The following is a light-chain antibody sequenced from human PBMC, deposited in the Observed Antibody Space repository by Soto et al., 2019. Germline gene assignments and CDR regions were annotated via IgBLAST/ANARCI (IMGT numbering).Light chain of an antibody. CDR2: AAS. V-gene: IGKV1-6*01. CDR3: LQNYNYSLT. J-gene: IGKJ3*01. Sequence: AIQMTQSQSSLSASVGDRVNITCRASQDIRNDLGWYQQKPGKAPNLLIFAASRLQFGVPSRFSCSGSRTDFTLVVSRLQPEHFATYFCLQNYNYSLTFGPGTKVDI. CDR1: QDIRND.